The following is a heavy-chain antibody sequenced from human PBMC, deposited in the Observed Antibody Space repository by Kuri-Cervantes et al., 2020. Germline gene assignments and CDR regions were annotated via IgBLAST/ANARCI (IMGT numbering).Heavy chain of an antibody. D-gene: IGHD3-9*01. CDR3: ARSKSNYDILTGYYVDYGMDV. V-gene: IGHV3-53*01. J-gene: IGHJ6*02. Sequence: GESLKISCAASGFTVSSNYMSWVRQAPGKGLEWVSVIYSGGSTYYADSVKGRFTISRENARNSLYLQMNSLRAEDTAVYYCARSKSNYDILTGYYVDYGMDVCGQGTTVTVSS. CDR2: IYSGGST. CDR1: GFTVSSNY.